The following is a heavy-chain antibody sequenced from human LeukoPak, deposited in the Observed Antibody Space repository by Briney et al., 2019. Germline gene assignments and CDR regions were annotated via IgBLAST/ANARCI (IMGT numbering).Heavy chain of an antibody. Sequence: GASVKVSCKASGYTFTGYGISWARQAPGQGLEWMGWISAYNGNTNYAQKLQGRVTMTTDTSTSTAYMELRSLRSDDTAVYYCARDAPVLGYCSGGSCYDFYGMDVWGQGTTVTVSS. J-gene: IGHJ6*02. CDR1: GYTFTGYG. V-gene: IGHV1-18*01. D-gene: IGHD2-15*01. CDR3: ARDAPVLGYCSGGSCYDFYGMDV. CDR2: ISAYNGNT.